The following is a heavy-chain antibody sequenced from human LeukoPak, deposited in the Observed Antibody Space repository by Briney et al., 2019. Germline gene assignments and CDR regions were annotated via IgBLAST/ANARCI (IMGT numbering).Heavy chain of an antibody. Sequence: SETLSLTCTVSGGSISSYYWSWIRQPPGKGLEWIGYIYYSGSTNYNPPLKSRVTISSVSAADTAVYYCARLSGFHWFDPWGQGTLVTVSS. CDR2: IYYSGST. J-gene: IGHJ5*02. CDR1: GGSISSYY. V-gene: IGHV4-59*01. D-gene: IGHD5-12*01. CDR3: ARLSGFHWFDP.